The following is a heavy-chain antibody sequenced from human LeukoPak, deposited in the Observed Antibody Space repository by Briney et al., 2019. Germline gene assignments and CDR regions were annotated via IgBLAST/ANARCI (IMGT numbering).Heavy chain of an antibody. Sequence: SETLSLTCAVYGGSFSGYYWSWIRQPPGKGLEWIGEINHSGSTNYNPSLKSRVTISVDTSKNQFSLKLSSVTAADTALFFQAEDGIRYFDWLLSAHFDYWGQGTLVTVSS. CDR1: GGSFSGYY. CDR3: AEDGIRYFDWLLSAHFDY. V-gene: IGHV4-34*01. CDR2: INHSGST. D-gene: IGHD3-9*01. J-gene: IGHJ4*02.